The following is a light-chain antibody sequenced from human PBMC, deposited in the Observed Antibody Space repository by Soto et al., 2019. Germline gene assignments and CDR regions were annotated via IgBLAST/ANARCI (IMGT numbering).Light chain of an antibody. CDR2: GSS. CDR1: QSVAGLF. J-gene: IGKJ3*01. V-gene: IGKV3-20*01. Sequence: EIVLTQSPDTLSLSPGERATLSCRASQSVAGLFLAWYQQKPGQAPRLLIDGSSNRATGIPERLSGSRSGTDFTLSISSLEPEYFAVYYCQHYGSSPGFTFGPGTKVDI. CDR3: QHYGSSPGFT.